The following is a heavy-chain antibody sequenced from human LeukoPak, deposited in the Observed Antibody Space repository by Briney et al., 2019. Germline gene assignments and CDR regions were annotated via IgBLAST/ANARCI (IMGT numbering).Heavy chain of an antibody. CDR1: GFTFSSYS. V-gene: IGHV3-21*04. Sequence: GGSLRLSCAASGFTFSSYSMNWVRQAPGKGLEWVSSISSSGSTIYYADSVKGRFTISRDNAKNSLYLQMNSLRAEDTAVYYCARDSRYYGMDVWGQGTTVTVSS. CDR3: ARDSRYYGMDV. CDR2: ISSSGSTI. J-gene: IGHJ6*02.